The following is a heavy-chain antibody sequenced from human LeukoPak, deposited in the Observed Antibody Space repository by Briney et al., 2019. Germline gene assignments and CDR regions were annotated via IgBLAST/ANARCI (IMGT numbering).Heavy chain of an antibody. Sequence: GGSLRLSCAASGFTFSSYAMSWVRQAPGKGLEWVSAISGSGGSTYYADTVKGRFTISRDNSKNTLYLQMNSLRAEDTAVYYCARRNIAAAALDYWGQGTLVTVSS. CDR1: GFTFSSYA. D-gene: IGHD6-13*01. V-gene: IGHV3-23*01. J-gene: IGHJ4*02. CDR3: ARRNIAAAALDY. CDR2: ISGSGGST.